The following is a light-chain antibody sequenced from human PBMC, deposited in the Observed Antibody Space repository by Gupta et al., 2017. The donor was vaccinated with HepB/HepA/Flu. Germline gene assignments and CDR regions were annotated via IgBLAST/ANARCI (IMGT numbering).Light chain of an antibody. CDR1: QSGLYSSNNKNY. CDR3: QQYYSTPWT. Sequence: DTVMTQPPPSLAVSLGERATINCKSSQSGLYSSNNKNYLAWYQQKPGQPPKLLIYWASTRESGVPDRFSGSGSGTDFTLTISSLQAEDVAVYYCQQYYSTPWTFGQGTKVEIK. J-gene: IGKJ1*01. CDR2: WAS. V-gene: IGKV4-1*01.